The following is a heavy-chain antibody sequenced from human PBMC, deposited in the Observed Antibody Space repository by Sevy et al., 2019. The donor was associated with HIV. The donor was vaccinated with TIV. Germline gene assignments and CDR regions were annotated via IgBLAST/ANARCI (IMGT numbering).Heavy chain of an antibody. CDR3: ARDFHGGYDRDY. CDR2: ISSASTYI. J-gene: IGHJ4*02. Sequence: RGYLRLSCAASGFTFSSYTMNCVRQAPGKGLEWVSSISSASTYIYYADSVKGRFTLSRDDAKNSLYLQMSSLRAEDTAVYYCARDFHGGYDRDYWGQGTPVSVSS. D-gene: IGHD5-12*01. V-gene: IGHV3-21*01. CDR1: GFTFSSYT.